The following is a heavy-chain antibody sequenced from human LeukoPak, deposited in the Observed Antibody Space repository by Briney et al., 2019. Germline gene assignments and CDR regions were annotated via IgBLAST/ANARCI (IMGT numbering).Heavy chain of an antibody. CDR1: GGSISSSSYY. CDR2: VYYSGGT. CDR3: ARDDVPYSA. D-gene: IGHD2-15*01. Sequence: ASETLSLTCTVSGGSISSSSYYWGWIRQPPGKGLEWIGYVYYSGGTKYNPSLNSRVTISIDTSNNQFSLKLNSATAADTAVYYCARDDVPYSAWGQGTLVTVSS. V-gene: IGHV4-61*01. J-gene: IGHJ5*02.